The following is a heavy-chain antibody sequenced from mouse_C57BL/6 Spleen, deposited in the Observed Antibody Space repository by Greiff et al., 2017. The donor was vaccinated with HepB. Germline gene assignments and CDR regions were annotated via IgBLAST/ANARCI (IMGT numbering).Heavy chain of an antibody. CDR3: SQLGRRNYFDY. CDR1: GFTFSNYW. Sequence: DVKLQESGGGLVQPGGSMKLSCVASGFTFSNYWMNWVRQSPEKGLEWVAQIRLKSDNYATHYAQSVKGRFTISRDDSKSSVYLQMNNLRAEDTGMYYCSQLGRRNYFDYWGQGTTLTVSS. CDR2: IRLKSDNYAT. J-gene: IGHJ2*01. D-gene: IGHD4-1*02. V-gene: IGHV6-3*01.